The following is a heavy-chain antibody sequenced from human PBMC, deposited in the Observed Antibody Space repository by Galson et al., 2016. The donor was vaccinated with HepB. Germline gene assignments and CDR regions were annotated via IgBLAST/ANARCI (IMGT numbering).Heavy chain of an antibody. D-gene: IGHD2/OR15-2a*01. CDR1: GFSFSLYT. J-gene: IGHJ4*02. V-gene: IGHV3-30*04. CDR3: ARRHEYCPPVGCSVDY. Sequence: SLRLSCAVSGFSFSLYTMHWVRQAPGKGLEWVAADSMDGRRKFYADSVKGRFTISRDNSNSMLFLQMSSLRADDTAVYYCARRHEYCPPVGCSVDYWGQGTLVSVSS. CDR2: DSMDGRRK.